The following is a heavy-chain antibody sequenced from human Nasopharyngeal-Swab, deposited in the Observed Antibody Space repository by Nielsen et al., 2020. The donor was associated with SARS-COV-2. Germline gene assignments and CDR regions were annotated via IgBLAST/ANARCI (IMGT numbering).Heavy chain of an antibody. D-gene: IGHD3-16*02. Sequence: PGKGLEWVAVIWYDGSNKYYADSVKGRFTISRDNSKNTLYLQMNSLRAEDTAVYYCARYRITFGGVIVKGDSLDIWGQGTMVTVSS. J-gene: IGHJ3*02. CDR3: ARYRITFGGVIVKGDSLDI. V-gene: IGHV3-33*01. CDR2: IWYDGSNK.